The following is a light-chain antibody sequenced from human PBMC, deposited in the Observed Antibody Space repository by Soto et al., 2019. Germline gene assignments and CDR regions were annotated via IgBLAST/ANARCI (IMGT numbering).Light chain of an antibody. CDR3: QQRSNWLT. V-gene: IGKV3-11*01. Sequence: EIVLTQSPATLSLSPGERATLSCRASQSVSSYLAWYQQKPGQAPRLLIYDASNRATGIPARFSGSGSGTDCTRTISSLEPEDFAVYYCQQRSNWLTFGGGTKVEIK. CDR1: QSVSSY. CDR2: DAS. J-gene: IGKJ4*01.